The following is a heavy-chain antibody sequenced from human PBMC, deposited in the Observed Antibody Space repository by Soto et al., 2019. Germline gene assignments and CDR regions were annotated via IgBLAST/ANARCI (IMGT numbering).Heavy chain of an antibody. CDR2: MNLDSGDT. J-gene: IGHJ4*02. CDR1: GYTSNWMY. D-gene: IGHD3-22*01. V-gene: IGHV1-8*01. Sequence: EASVKVSCKAIGYTSNWMYVHWVRKAPGQGLEWMGLMNLDSGDTAYARKFQGRVTMTRYTSISTVYMELSSLRSEDTAVYYCARGRRDYYDSSDWVPLAYWGQGTLVTVSS. CDR3: ARGRRDYYDSSDWVPLAY.